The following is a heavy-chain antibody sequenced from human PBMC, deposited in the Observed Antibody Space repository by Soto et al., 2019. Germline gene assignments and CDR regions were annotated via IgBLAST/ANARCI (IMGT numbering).Heavy chain of an antibody. D-gene: IGHD2-2*01. J-gene: IGHJ4*02. V-gene: IGHV4-31*03. CDR3: ARDRSSSLDS. Sequence: SETLSLTCTVSGSSITTGGYYWNWIRQHPGKGLEWIGHIYYSGTTFYNPSLRSRFTIAIDTSKNQISLRVRSVTAADTAVYYCARDRSSSLDSWGQGALVTVSS. CDR1: GSSITTGGYY. CDR2: IYYSGTT.